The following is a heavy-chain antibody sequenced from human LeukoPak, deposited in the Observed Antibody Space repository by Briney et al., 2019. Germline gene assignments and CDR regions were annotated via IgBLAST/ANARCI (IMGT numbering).Heavy chain of an antibody. CDR3: AKPRVDSGTGSSYGHGLDF. J-gene: IGHJ4*02. CDR2: ISPQGTT. Sequence: GGSLRLSCAASGFPFSAYAMTWVRQAPGKGPEWVSSISPQGTTYYADTVKGRFTVSRDNSRNTLFLQMGSLRADDMAVYYCAKPRVDSGTGSSYGHGLDFWGQGTLVTVSS. CDR1: GFPFSAYA. D-gene: IGHD5-18*01. V-gene: IGHV3-23*01.